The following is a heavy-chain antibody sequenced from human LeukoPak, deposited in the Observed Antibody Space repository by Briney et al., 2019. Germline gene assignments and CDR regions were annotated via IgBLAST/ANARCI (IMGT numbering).Heavy chain of an antibody. D-gene: IGHD2-2*02. J-gene: IGHJ4*02. V-gene: IGHV3-21*01. Sequence: GGSLRLSCAASGFTFSSYSINWVRQAPGKGLEWVSSISSSSSYIYCADSVKGRFTISRDNAKNSLYLQMNSLRAEDTAVYYCARDLRTVRYCSSTSCYNGGVFGYWGQGTLVTVSS. CDR2: ISSSSSYI. CDR3: ARDLRTVRYCSSTSCYNGGVFGY. CDR1: GFTFSSYS.